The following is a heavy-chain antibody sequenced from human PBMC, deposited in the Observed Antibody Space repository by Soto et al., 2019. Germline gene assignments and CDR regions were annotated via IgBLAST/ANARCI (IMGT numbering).Heavy chain of an antibody. V-gene: IGHV1-69*02. CDR1: GGTFSSYT. Sequence: QVQLVQSGAEVKKPGSSVKVSCKASGGTFSSYTISWVRQAPGQGLEWMGRIIPILGIANYAQKFQGRVTITPDKSTSTAYMELSSLRSEDTAVYYCARGQRPFSNYYYGMDVWGQGTTVTVSS. CDR3: ARGQRPFSNYYYGMDV. J-gene: IGHJ6*02. D-gene: IGHD6-25*01. CDR2: IIPILGIA.